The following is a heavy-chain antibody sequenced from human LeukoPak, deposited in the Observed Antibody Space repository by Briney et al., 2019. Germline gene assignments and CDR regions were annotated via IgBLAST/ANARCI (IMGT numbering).Heavy chain of an antibody. CDR2: ISFDGSNK. V-gene: IGHV3-30*03. CDR3: TTGGHGSGSYYQRSDFDY. J-gene: IGHJ4*02. D-gene: IGHD3-10*01. Sequence: AGGSLRLSCVASGFTFNNYGMHWVRQAPGKGLEWVAFISFDGSNKYHSDSLKGRFTISRDNSKNTLYLQMNSLRAEDTAVYYCTTGGHGSGSYYQRSDFDYWGQGTLVTVSS. CDR1: GFTFNNYG.